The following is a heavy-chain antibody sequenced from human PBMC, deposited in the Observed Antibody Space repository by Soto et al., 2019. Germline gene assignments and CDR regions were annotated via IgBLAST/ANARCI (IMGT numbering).Heavy chain of an antibody. CDR2: IYRGFST. J-gene: IGHJ3*02. CDR3: ARDRSDSSRDDSFDI. Sequence: GWAQSVSGARFGFNVTNTYMIWVGHAPGKGREWVSVIYRGFSTFYADSVKGRFTVSRYDSKNTVSLQMNSLRAEDTAVYYCARDRSDSSRDDSFDIWGQGTMVTVSS. V-gene: IGHV3-53*01. D-gene: IGHD6-6*01. CDR1: GFNVTNTY.